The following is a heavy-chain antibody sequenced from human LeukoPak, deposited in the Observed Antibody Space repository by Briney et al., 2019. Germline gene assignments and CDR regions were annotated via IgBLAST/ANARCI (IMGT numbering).Heavy chain of an antibody. D-gene: IGHD6-19*01. CDR2: IRNKANSYTT. V-gene: IGHV3-72*01. CDR3: TSQGWYGTDY. Sequence: GGSLRLSCAASGFTFSDHYMDWVRQAPGKGLEWVGRIRNKANSYTTEYAASVKGRFTISRDDSKNSLYLQMNSLRTEDTAVYYCTSQGWYGTDYWGQGTLVTVSS. CDR1: GFTFSDHY. J-gene: IGHJ4*02.